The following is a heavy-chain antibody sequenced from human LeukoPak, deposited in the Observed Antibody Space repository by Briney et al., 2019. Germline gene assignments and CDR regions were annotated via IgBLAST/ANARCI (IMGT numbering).Heavy chain of an antibody. V-gene: IGHV4-39*01. Sequence: SEALSLTCTVSGGSISSYYWGWIRQPPGKGLEWIGSIYYSGSTYYNPPLKSRVTISVDTSKNQFSLKLSSVTAADTAVYYCARVYYYDSSGYYNIQGDYWYFDLWGRGTLVTVSS. D-gene: IGHD3-22*01. CDR2: IYYSGST. J-gene: IGHJ2*01. CDR1: GGSISSYY. CDR3: ARVYYYDSSGYYNIQGDYWYFDL.